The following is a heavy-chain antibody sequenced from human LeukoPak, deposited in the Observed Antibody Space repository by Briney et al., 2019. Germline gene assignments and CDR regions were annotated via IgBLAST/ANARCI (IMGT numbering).Heavy chain of an antibody. CDR3: ARDLAESYLFDY. V-gene: IGHV3-30*04. Sequence: GGSLRLSCVASGCTFRNYAMHWVRQAPGKGLEWVATLTYDGRDKDYADSVRGRFTISRDNSKNTLYLQMNGLRAEDTAVYFCARDLAESYLFDYWGQGTLVTVSS. CDR1: GCTFRNYA. CDR2: LTYDGRDK. J-gene: IGHJ4*02. D-gene: IGHD3-10*01.